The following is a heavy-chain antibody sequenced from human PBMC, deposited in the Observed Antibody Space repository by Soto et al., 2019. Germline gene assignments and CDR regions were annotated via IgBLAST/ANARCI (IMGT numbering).Heavy chain of an antibody. CDR1: GYTFTNYG. D-gene: IGHD2-2*01. Sequence: VQLVQSGGDVKKPGASVKVSCKASGYTFTNYGISWVRQAPGQGLEWMGWISPQNGNTHYAQKLQGRVTMTTDTSTSTAYMERRSLRSDDTAGYYCVRDNLDGFVLPPAGFVRGFDPWGQGTLISVSS. J-gene: IGHJ5*02. CDR3: VRDNLDGFVLPPAGFVRGFDP. CDR2: ISPQNGNT. V-gene: IGHV1-18*01.